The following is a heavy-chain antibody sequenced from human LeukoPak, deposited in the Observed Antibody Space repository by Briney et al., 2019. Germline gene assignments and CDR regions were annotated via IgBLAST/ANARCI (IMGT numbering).Heavy chain of an antibody. V-gene: IGHV3-23*01. CDR2: ISGGGEYT. D-gene: IGHD4-17*01. CDR3: AKDKRGGSDYVHFDY. J-gene: IGHJ4*02. CDR1: GFTFSDYA. Sequence: PGGSLRLSCAASGFTFSDYAMNWVRQAPGKGLGWVSTISGGGEYTRYADSVQGRFIVSRDNSKNTVYLQMTSLRVEDTAVYFCAKDKRGGSDYVHFDYWGQGTLVTVSS.